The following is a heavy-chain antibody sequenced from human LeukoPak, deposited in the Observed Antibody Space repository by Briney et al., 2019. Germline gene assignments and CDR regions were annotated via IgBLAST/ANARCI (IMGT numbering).Heavy chain of an antibody. CDR3: ARVHSSGQLETFDY. CDR2: ITTSRSYI. Sequence: GGSLRLSCEASGFTFSSYSMNWVRQAPGGGLEWVSSITTSRSYIYYADSVKGRFTSSRDNAKNALYLQMNSLRAEDTAVYYCARVHSSGQLETFDYWGQGTLVTVSS. J-gene: IGHJ4*02. CDR1: GFTFSSYS. D-gene: IGHD6-19*01. V-gene: IGHV3-21*01.